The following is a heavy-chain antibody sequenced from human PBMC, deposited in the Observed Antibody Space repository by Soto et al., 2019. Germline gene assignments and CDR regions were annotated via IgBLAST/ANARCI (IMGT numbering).Heavy chain of an antibody. CDR1: GFTFSDSY. CDR3: ARVSWREKYGMDV. J-gene: IGHJ6*02. CDR2: ITLSGNTV. Sequence: GGSLRLSCAASGFTFSDSYMSWIRQAPGKGLEWISYITLSGNTVYYANSLKGRFTISRDNAKDSLYLQMNRLRAEDTAVYYCARVSWREKYGMDVWGQGTTVTVSS. V-gene: IGHV3-11*01.